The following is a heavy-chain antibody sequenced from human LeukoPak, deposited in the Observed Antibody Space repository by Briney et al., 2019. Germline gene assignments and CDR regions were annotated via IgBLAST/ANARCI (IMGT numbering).Heavy chain of an antibody. J-gene: IGHJ4*02. CDR3: VRHISVVRGETFDF. D-gene: IGHD3-10*01. V-gene: IGHV4-39*01. Sequence: KPSETLSLTCTVSGGSISSGSNYWGWIRQPPGKGWEWIGSIYYSGSTYYNPSLKCRVTISVDTSKNQFSLKLSSVTAADTAVYYCVRHISVVRGETFDFWGQGSLVTVSS. CDR1: GGSISSGSNY. CDR2: IYYSGST.